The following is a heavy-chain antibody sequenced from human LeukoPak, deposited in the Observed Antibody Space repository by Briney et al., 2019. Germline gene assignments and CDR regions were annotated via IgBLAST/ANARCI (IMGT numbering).Heavy chain of an antibody. CDR3: ARADIVVVPAASYFYYYMDV. CDR1: GGSFSGSY. CDR2: INHSEST. J-gene: IGHJ6*03. Sequence: SETLSLTCAVYGGSFSGSYWSWIRQPPGRGLKWIGEINHSESTNYNPSLKSRVTISVDTSKNQFSLRLSSVTAADTAVYYCARADIVVVPAASYFYYYMDVWGKGTTVTVSS. V-gene: IGHV4-34*01. D-gene: IGHD2-2*01.